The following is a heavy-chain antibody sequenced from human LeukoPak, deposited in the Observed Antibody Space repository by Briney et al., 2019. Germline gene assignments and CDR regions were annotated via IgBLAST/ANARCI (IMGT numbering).Heavy chain of an antibody. CDR1: GYTFIDYY. J-gene: IGHJ4*02. V-gene: IGHV1-2*02. Sequence: ASVKVSCKASGYTFIDYYIHWVRQAPGQGLEWMGWINPKTGGTNYAQKFQGRVTMTRDTSISTAYMELSRLRSDDTAVYYCAREIITGYSSGWFFGYSNLDYWGQGTLVTASS. CDR3: AREIITGYSSGWFFGYSNLDY. D-gene: IGHD6-19*01. CDR2: INPKTGGT.